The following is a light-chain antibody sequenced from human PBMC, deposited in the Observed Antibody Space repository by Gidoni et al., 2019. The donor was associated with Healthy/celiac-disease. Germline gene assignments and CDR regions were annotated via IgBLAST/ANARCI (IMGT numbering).Light chain of an antibody. CDR1: QSISSY. CDR3: QQSYSTPWT. CDR2: AAS. Sequence: DIPMTPSPSPLSASVGDRVTLTCRASQSISSYLNWYQQKPGKAPKLLIYAASSLQSGVPSRFSGSGSGTDFTLTISSLQPEDFATYYCQQSYSTPWTFGQGTKVEIK. J-gene: IGKJ1*01. V-gene: IGKV1-39*01.